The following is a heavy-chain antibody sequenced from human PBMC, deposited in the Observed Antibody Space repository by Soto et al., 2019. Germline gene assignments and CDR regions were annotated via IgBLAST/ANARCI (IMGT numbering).Heavy chain of an antibody. D-gene: IGHD4-17*01. CDR2: IIPILGIA. CDR3: AREPRGDYGDYVLDY. Sequence: QVQLVQSGAEVKKPGSSVKVSCKASGGTFSSYTLSWVRQAPGQGLEWMGRIIPILGIANYAQKFQGRVTITADKSTSTAYMELSSLRSEDTAVYYCAREPRGDYGDYVLDYWGQGTLVTVSS. V-gene: IGHV1-69*08. J-gene: IGHJ4*02. CDR1: GGTFSSYT.